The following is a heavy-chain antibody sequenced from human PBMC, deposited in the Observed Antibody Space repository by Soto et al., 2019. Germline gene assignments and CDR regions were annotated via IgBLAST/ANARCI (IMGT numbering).Heavy chain of an antibody. D-gene: IGHD2-21*01. CDR3: AKEDGTLWNH. Sequence: QVQLVESGGGVVQPGRSLRLSCAASGFTFSSYGMHWVRQAPGKGLEWVAVISYDGSNKYYADSVKGRFTISRDNSKNTLYLQMNSLRAEDTAVYYCAKEDGTLWNHWGQGTLVTVSS. CDR2: ISYDGSNK. J-gene: IGHJ5*02. V-gene: IGHV3-30*18. CDR1: GFTFSSYG.